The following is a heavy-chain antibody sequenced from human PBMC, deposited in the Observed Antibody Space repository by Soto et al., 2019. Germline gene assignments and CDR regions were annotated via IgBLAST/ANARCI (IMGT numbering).Heavy chain of an antibody. D-gene: IGHD3-9*01. CDR3: AREGTGYSAFDI. V-gene: IGHV1-2*02. CDR1: GYTFSGYC. Sequence: ASVKVSCKASGYTFSGYCMHWVRQAPGQGLEWMGWINPKSGGTKYVQKFQGRVTMTRDTSSNTVYMDLSRLTSDDTAVYYCAREGTGYSAFDIWGQGTMVTVSS. J-gene: IGHJ3*02. CDR2: INPKSGGT.